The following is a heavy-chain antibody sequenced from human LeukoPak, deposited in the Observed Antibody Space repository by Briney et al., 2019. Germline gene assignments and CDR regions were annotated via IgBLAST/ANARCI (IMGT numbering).Heavy chain of an antibody. J-gene: IGHJ4*02. Sequence: GASVKVSCKASGYTFTSYYMHWVRQAPGQGLEWMGIINPSGGSTSYAQKFQGRVTMTRDTPTSTVYMELSSLRSEDTAVYYCARNIGGSSGYYTLGYWGQGTLVTVSS. D-gene: IGHD3-22*01. V-gene: IGHV1-46*01. CDR1: GYTFTSYY. CDR3: ARNIGGSSGYYTLGY. CDR2: INPSGGST.